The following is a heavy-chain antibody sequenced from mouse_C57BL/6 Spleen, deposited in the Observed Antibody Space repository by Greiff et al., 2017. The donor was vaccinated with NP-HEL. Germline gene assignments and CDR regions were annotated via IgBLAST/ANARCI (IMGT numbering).Heavy chain of an antibody. Sequence: LMESGASVKISCKASGYAFSSYWMNWGKQRPGKGREWSGQIYPGDGDTNYNGKFKGKATLTADKSCSTAYMQLSSLTSEDSAVYFCARVGYAMDYWGQGTSVTVSS. CDR2: IYPGDGDT. J-gene: IGHJ4*01. V-gene: IGHV1-80*01. CDR3: ARVGYAMDY. CDR1: GYAFSSYW.